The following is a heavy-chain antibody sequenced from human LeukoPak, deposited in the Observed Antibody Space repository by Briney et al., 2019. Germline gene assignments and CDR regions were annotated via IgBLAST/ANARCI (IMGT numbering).Heavy chain of an antibody. D-gene: IGHD2-2*01. CDR1: GGSISSSSYY. V-gene: IGHV4-39*01. CDR3: ARRNFCSSTSCYTNENWFDP. J-gene: IGHJ5*02. Sequence: SETLSLTCTVSGGSISSSSYYWGWIRQPPGKWLEWIGSTYYSGSTYYNPSLKSRVTISVDTSKNQFSLKLSSVTAADTAVYYCARRNFCSSTSCYTNENWFDPWGQGTLVTVSS. CDR2: TYYSGST.